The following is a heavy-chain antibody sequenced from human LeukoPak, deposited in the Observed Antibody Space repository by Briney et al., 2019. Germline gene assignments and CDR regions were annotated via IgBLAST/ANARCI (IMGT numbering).Heavy chain of an antibody. CDR3: ARDADSNFDC. CDR2: ISSSSSTI. Sequence: GGSLRLSCAASGFTFSSYSMNWVRQAPGKGLEWVSYISSSSSTIYYADSVKGRFTISRDNAKNSLYLQMNSLRAEDTAVYYCARDADSNFDCWGQGTLVTVSS. D-gene: IGHD4-11*01. CDR1: GFTFSSYS. J-gene: IGHJ4*02. V-gene: IGHV3-48*04.